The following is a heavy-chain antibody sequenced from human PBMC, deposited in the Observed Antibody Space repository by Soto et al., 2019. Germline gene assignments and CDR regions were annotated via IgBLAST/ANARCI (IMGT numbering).Heavy chain of an antibody. D-gene: IGHD1-20*01. V-gene: IGHV1-2*02. J-gene: IGHJ6*02. CDR1: GYTFTGYY. CDR2: INPNSGGT. CDR3: AREPVVYNWNYYGMGV. Sequence: ASVKVSCKASGYTFTGYYMHWVRQAPGQGLEWMGWINPNSGGTNYAQKFQGRVTMTRDTSISTAYMEPSRLRSDDMAVYYCAREPVVYNWNYYGMGVWGQGTTVTV.